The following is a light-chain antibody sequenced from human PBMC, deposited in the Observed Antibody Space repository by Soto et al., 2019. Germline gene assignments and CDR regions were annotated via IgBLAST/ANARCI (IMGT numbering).Light chain of an antibody. CDR3: ASYTTSSTLV. CDR2: AVT. CDR1: SSDIGGYNF. J-gene: IGLJ2*01. Sequence: QSALTQPASVSGSPGQSITISCTGTSSDIGGYNFVSWYHQHPGKAPKLLIYAVTNRPSGIPDRFSGSKSGNTASLTISGLQAEDGADYYCASYTTSSTLVFDGGTKLTVL. V-gene: IGLV2-14*01.